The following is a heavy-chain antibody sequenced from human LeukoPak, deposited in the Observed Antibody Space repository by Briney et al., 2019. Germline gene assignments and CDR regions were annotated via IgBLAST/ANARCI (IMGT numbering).Heavy chain of an antibody. CDR3: ARDPSTAMVFDP. D-gene: IGHD5-18*01. V-gene: IGHV3-21*01. J-gene: IGHJ5*02. CDR1: GFTFSSYV. Sequence: SGGSLRLSCAASGFTFSSYVMSWVRQAPGKGLEWVSSISSSSSYIYYADSVKGRFTISRDNAKNSLYLQMNSLRAEDTAVYYCARDPSTAMVFDPWGQGTLVTVSS. CDR2: ISSSSSYI.